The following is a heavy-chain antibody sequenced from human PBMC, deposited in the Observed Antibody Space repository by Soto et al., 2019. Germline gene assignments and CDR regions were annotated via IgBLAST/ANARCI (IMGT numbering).Heavy chain of an antibody. Sequence: VGSLRLSCASSVFTFSSYWMSCVRHSPGKWLEWVANIKQDGSEKYYVDSVKGRFTISRDNAKNSLYLQMNSLRAEDTAVYYCERDTIAGSIAVAGPREFTYYYYGMDVWGQGTTVTVSS. J-gene: IGHJ6*02. V-gene: IGHV3-7*01. D-gene: IGHD6-19*01. CDR1: VFTFSSYW. CDR3: ERDTIAGSIAVAGPREFTYYYYGMDV. CDR2: IKQDGSEK.